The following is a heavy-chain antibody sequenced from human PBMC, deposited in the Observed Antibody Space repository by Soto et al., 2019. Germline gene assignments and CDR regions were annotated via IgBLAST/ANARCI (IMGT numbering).Heavy chain of an antibody. Sequence: SETLSLTCAAYGGSFSGYYWCWIRQPPGKGLEWIGEINHSGSTNYNPSLKSRVTISVDTSKNQFSLKLSSVTAADTAVYYCASWILLEYSDYYGVVVCCQG. CDR3: ASWILLEYSDYYGVVV. J-gene: IGHJ6*02. V-gene: IGHV4-34*01. CDR2: INHSGST. D-gene: IGHD1-26*01. CDR1: GGSFSGYY.